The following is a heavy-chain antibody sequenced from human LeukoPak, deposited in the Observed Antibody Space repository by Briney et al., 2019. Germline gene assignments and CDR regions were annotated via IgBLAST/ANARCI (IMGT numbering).Heavy chain of an antibody. Sequence: ASVKVSCKASGYTFTSYGISWVRQAPGQRLEWLGWISAYNGNTNYAQKLQGRVTMTTDTCTSTAYMELRSLRSDDTAVYYCARQLPGYFDWLWGFDPWGQGTLVTVSS. CDR1: GYTFTSYG. CDR2: ISAYNGNT. D-gene: IGHD3-9*01. J-gene: IGHJ5*02. V-gene: IGHV1-18*01. CDR3: ARQLPGYFDWLWGFDP.